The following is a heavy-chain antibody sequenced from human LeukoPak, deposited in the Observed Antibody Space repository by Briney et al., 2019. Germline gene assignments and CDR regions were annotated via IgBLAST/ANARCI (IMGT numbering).Heavy chain of an antibody. D-gene: IGHD3-3*01. V-gene: IGHV3-9*01. CDR2: ISWNSGSI. CDR1: GFTFDDYA. Sequence: PGRSLRLPCAASGFTFDDYAMHWVRQAPGKGLEWVSGISWNSGSIGYADSVKGRFTISRDNAKNALYLQMNNLRPDDTALYYCAKDFTFLERHQFDYWGQGTLVTVSS. J-gene: IGHJ4*02. CDR3: AKDFTFLERHQFDY.